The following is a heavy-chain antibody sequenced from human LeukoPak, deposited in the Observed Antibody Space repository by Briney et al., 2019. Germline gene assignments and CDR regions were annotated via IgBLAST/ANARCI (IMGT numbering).Heavy chain of an antibody. J-gene: IGHJ4*02. CDR3: ARSNFLGVVGGYYFDY. CDR1: GYTFTGYY. V-gene: IGHV1-2*02. Sequence: ASVKVSCKASGYTFTGYYMHWVRQAPGQGLEWMGWINPNSGGTNYAQKFQGRVTMTRDTSISTAYMELSRLRSDDTAVYYCARSNFLGVVGGYYFDYWGQGTLVTVSS. CDR2: INPNSGGT. D-gene: IGHD3-3*01.